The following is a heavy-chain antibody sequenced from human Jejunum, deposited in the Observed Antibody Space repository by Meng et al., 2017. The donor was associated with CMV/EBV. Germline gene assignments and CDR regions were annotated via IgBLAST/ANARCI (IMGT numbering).Heavy chain of an antibody. CDR3: ARDAIPGDPNAFDV. V-gene: IGHV3-23*01. J-gene: IGHJ3*01. D-gene: IGHD2-21*01. CDR1: GFPFSGYA. Sequence: GFPFSGYAISWMRQAPGKGLGWVSGISTSGETRNYADSVKGRFTISRDNSKNTLYLQMNDLRADDTAVYYCARDAIPGDPNAFDVWGQGTVVTVSS. CDR2: ISTSGETR.